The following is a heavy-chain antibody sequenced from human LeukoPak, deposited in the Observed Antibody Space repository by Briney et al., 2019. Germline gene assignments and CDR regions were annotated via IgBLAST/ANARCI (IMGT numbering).Heavy chain of an antibody. CDR2: ISAYNGNT. V-gene: IGHV1-18*01. CDR3: ARDSHGGSGWYGFFDY. J-gene: IGHJ4*02. Sequence: ASVKVSCKASGYTFTSYGISWVRQAPGQGLEWMGWISAYNGNTNYAQKLQGRVTMTTDTSTSTAYMELRSLRSDDTAVYYCARDSHGGSGWYGFFDYWGQRTLVTVSS. CDR1: GYTFTSYG. D-gene: IGHD6-19*01.